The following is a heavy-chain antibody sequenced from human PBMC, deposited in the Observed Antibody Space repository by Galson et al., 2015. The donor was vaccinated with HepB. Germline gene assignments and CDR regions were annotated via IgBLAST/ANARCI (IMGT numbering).Heavy chain of an antibody. D-gene: IGHD1/OR15-1a*01. CDR3: GGWNNAFDI. J-gene: IGHJ3*02. CDR2: IKSKTAGGTT. Sequence: SLRLSCAASGLTFSDDWMSWVRQAPGKGLEWVGRIKSKTAGGTTDYAAPVKGRFTISRDDSKNTLYLQMNSLKTEDTAVYYCGGWNNAFDIWGQGTMVTVSS. V-gene: IGHV3-15*01. CDR1: GLTFSDDW.